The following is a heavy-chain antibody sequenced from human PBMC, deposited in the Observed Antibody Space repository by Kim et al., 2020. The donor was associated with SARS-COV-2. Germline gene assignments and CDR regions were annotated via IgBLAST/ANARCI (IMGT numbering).Heavy chain of an antibody. CDR3: ARCYGGNLAYYYYYGMDV. Sequence: SVKVSCKASGGTFSSYAISWVRQAPGQGLEWMGGIIPIFGTANYAQKFQGRVTITADESTSTAYMELSSLRSEDTAVYYCARCYGGNLAYYYYYGMDVWGQGTTVTVSS. V-gene: IGHV1-69*13. CDR2: IIPIFGTA. D-gene: IGHD4-17*01. J-gene: IGHJ6*02. CDR1: GGTFSSYA.